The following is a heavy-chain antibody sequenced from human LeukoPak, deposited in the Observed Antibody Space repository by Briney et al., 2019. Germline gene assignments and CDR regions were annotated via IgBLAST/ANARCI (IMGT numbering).Heavy chain of an antibody. Sequence: SETLSLTCAVYGGSFSGYYWSWIRQPPGKGREWIGEINHSGSTNYNPSLKSRVTISVDTSKNQFSLKLSSVTAADTAVYYCARASYQLLLDYWGQGTLVTVSS. CDR1: GGSFSGYY. D-gene: IGHD2-2*01. CDR2: INHSGST. V-gene: IGHV4-34*01. CDR3: ARASYQLLLDY. J-gene: IGHJ4*02.